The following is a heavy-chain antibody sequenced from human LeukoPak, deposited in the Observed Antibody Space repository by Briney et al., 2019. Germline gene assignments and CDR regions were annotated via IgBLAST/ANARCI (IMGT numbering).Heavy chain of an antibody. CDR1: GFTLSDYY. V-gene: IGHV3-11*05. CDR3: ARVVAGRYQDL. J-gene: IGHJ5*02. D-gene: IGHD6-19*01. CDR2: ISRSSSYT. Sequence: PGESLRLSCAASGFTLSDYYMSWIRQAPGKGLEWISHISRSSSYTNYADSVKGRFSVSRDHAKNSLYLQMNSLRAEDTAVYYCARVVAGRYQDLWGQGTLVAVSS.